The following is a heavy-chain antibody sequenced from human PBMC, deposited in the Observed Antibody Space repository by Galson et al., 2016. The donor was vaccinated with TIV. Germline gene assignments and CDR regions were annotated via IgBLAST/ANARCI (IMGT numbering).Heavy chain of an antibody. CDR2: ISRSDTTI. CDR1: GFIFNNYE. Sequence: SLRLSCAASGFIFNNYEFNWVRQGPGKGLEWVSHISRSDTTIYYADSVKGRFTISRDNARNSLYLQMNSLRAEETAVYYCARDLADNSDYYPTPFDFWGQGTLVTVSS. D-gene: IGHD3-22*01. V-gene: IGHV3-48*03. CDR3: ARDLADNSDYYPTPFDF. J-gene: IGHJ4*02.